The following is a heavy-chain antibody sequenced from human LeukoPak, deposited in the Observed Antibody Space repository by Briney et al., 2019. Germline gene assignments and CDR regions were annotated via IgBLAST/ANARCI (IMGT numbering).Heavy chain of an antibody. CDR2: ISGSGASR. J-gene: IGHJ3*02. V-gene: IGHV3-23*01. Sequence: HTGGSLRLSCAASGFTFNNYAMNWVRQAPGKGLECVSVISGSGASRDYADSVKGRFTITRDNSKKTLYLQMNSLRVEDTAVYYCARGGYGHGFDIWGQGTMVTVSS. CDR3: ARGGYGHGFDI. CDR1: GFTFNNYA. D-gene: IGHD5-12*01.